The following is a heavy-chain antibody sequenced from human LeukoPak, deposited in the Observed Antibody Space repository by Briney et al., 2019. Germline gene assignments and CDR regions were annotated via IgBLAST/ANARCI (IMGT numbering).Heavy chain of an antibody. Sequence: PSETLSLTCTVSGYSISSGYYWGWIRQPPGKGLEWIGSIYHSGSTYYNPSLKSRGTISADMSRNQFSLKLSSVTAADTAVYYCARAYSGSSGVFEFWGQGTLVTVSS. J-gene: IGHJ4*02. CDR2: IYHSGST. D-gene: IGHD2-15*01. CDR3: ARAYSGSSGVFEF. V-gene: IGHV4-38-2*02. CDR1: GYSISSGYY.